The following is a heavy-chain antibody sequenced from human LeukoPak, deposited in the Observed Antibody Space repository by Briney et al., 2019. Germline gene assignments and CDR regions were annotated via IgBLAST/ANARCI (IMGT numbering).Heavy chain of an antibody. V-gene: IGHV3-7*01. CDR2: INQDGSEK. J-gene: IGHJ4*02. D-gene: IGHD6-6*01. CDR3: ARGLSGYASSLGY. CDR1: GFTFSSYW. Sequence: PGGSLRLSCVASGFTFSSYWMSWVRQAPGKGLEWVANINQDGSEKYDVDSAKGRFTISRDNAKNSLYLQMNSLRAEDTAVYYCARGLSGYASSLGYWGQGTLVTVSA.